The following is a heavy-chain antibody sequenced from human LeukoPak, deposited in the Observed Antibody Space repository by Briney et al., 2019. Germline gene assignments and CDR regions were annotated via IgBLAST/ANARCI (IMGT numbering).Heavy chain of an antibody. D-gene: IGHD3-3*01. J-gene: IGHJ6*02. CDR3: ASARNDFWSGYRLDYYGMDV. CDR1: GGSFSGYY. V-gene: IGHV4-34*01. Sequence: SETLSLTCAVYGGSFSGYYWNWIRQPPGKGVEWIGEINHSGSTNYNPSLKSRVTISVDTSKNQFSLKLSSVTAADTAVYYCASARNDFWSGYRLDYYGMDVWGQGTTVTVSS. CDR2: INHSGST.